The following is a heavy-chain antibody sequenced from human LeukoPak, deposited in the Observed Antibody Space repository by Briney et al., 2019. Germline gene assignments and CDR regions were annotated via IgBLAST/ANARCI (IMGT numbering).Heavy chain of an antibody. CDR3: ARGVSLFNWNDDQTQGNYYYYEMDV. CDR1: GGAFSRYA. CDR2: IIPIFGTP. J-gene: IGHJ6*02. V-gene: IGHV1-69*01. D-gene: IGHD1-1*01. Sequence: VASVKLSCKVSGGAFSRYAISWVRQAPGRGLEWMGGIIPIFGTPKFAQKFQGRVTITADESTASAYLELSRLRSEDTAVYYCARGVSLFNWNDDQTQGNYYYYEMDVWGQGTTVTVSS.